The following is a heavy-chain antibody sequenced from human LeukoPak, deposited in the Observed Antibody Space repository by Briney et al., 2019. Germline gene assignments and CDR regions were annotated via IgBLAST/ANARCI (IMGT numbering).Heavy chain of an antibody. J-gene: IGHJ6*04. CDR3: AREYCSSTSCYFSDV. CDR1: GGSISSYY. CDR2: IYTSGST. V-gene: IGHV4-4*07. Sequence: SETLSLTCTVSGGSISSYYWSWIRQPAGKGLEWIGRIYTSGSTNYNPSLKSRVTMSVDTSKNQFSLKLSSVTAADTAVYYCAREYCSSTSCYFSDVWGKGTTVTVSS. D-gene: IGHD2-2*01.